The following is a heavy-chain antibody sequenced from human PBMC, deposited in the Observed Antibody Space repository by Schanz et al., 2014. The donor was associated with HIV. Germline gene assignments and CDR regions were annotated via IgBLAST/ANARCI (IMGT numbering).Heavy chain of an antibody. CDR2: FNVMLSKI. Sequence: QVQLVQSGAEVKKTGSSVKVSCKASGGTFRSNAITWVRQAPGQGLEWIGHFNVMLSKINSAQKFQGRVSMTADPSTNTAYMEIRGLRFEDTAVYYCASGRRSGIGWRMDVWGQGTTVSVS. V-gene: IGHV1-69*01. J-gene: IGHJ6*02. D-gene: IGHD6-19*01. CDR1: GGTFRSNA. CDR3: ASGRRSGIGWRMDV.